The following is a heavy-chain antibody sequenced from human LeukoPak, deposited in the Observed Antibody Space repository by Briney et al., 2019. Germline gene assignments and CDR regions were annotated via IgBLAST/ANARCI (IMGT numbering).Heavy chain of an antibody. CDR3: AKGRLITFGGVLDY. CDR1: GFTFSSYG. D-gene: IGHD3-16*01. J-gene: IGHJ4*02. V-gene: IGHV3-30*18. Sequence: GGSLRLSCAASGFTFSSYGMHWVRQAPGKGLEWVAVISYDGSNKYYADSVKGRFTISRDNSKNTLYLQMNSLRAEDTAVYYCAKGRLITFGGVLDYWGQGTLVTVSS. CDR2: ISYDGSNK.